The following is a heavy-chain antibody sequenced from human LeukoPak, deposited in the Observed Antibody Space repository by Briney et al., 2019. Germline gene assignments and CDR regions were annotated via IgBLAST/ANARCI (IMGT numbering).Heavy chain of an antibody. V-gene: IGHV1-2*02. CDR1: GYTFTGYY. D-gene: IGHD6-19*01. CDR3: AREAVAGTYWFDP. Sequence: ASVKVSCKASGYTFTGYYMHWVRQAPGQGLEWVGWINPNSGGTNYAQKFQGRVTMTRDTSISTAYMELSRLRSDDTAVYYCAREAVAGTYWFDPWGQGTLVTVSS. CDR2: INPNSGGT. J-gene: IGHJ5*02.